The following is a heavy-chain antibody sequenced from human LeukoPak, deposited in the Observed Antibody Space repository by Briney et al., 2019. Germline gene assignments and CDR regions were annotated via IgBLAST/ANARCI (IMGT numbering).Heavy chain of an antibody. D-gene: IGHD3-9*01. Sequence: PGGSLRLSCAASGFAFSTYWMHWVRQVPGKGLVWVSRVNREGTTSAYADSVKGRFTISRYNDKNTLYLQMNSLGVEDTAVYYCARDVDWILFDYWGQGTLVTVSS. J-gene: IGHJ4*02. CDR2: VNREGTTS. CDR3: ARDVDWILFDY. CDR1: GFAFSTYW. V-gene: IGHV3-74*01.